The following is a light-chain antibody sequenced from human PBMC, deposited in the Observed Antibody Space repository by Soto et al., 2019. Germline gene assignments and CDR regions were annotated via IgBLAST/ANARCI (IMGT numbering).Light chain of an antibody. CDR1: SRDVGGYNY. CDR2: EVS. J-gene: IGLJ2*01. V-gene: IGLV2-14*01. Sequence: QSVLTQPASVSGSPGQSITIFCTGTSRDVGGYNYVSWYQQHPGKAPKLMIYEVSNRPSGVSNRFSGSKSGNTASLTISGLQPVDEADYYCSSLTTSSTVVFGGGPKLTVL. CDR3: SSLTTSSTVV.